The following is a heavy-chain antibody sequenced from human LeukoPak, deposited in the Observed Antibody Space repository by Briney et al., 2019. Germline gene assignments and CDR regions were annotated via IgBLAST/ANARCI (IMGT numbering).Heavy chain of an antibody. CDR3: AKGAGGFSYYNWFDP. CDR2: ISDTGNT. V-gene: IGHV3-23*01. CDR1: GFTFSSYG. D-gene: IGHD5-18*01. Sequence: PGGSLRLSCAASGFTFSSYGMHWVRQAPGKGLEWVSAISDTGNTYHADSVKGRFTISRDSSKNTLFLQMNRLRPEDAAVYYCAKGAGGFSYYNWFDPWGQGTLVTVSS. J-gene: IGHJ5*02.